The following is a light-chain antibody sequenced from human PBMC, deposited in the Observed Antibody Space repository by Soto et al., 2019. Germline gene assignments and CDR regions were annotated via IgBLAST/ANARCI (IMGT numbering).Light chain of an antibody. CDR2: GTS. CDR3: PQYSHPRWT. Sequence: EIVLTQSPGTLSLSPGERATLSCRTTQRISTAFLAWYQQKPGQAPRLLIYGTSNRATGIPDRFSASGSGIEFTLTISRPEPEDFAVYYCPQYSHPRWTFGQGTKVEIK. J-gene: IGKJ1*01. V-gene: IGKV3-20*01. CDR1: QRISTAF.